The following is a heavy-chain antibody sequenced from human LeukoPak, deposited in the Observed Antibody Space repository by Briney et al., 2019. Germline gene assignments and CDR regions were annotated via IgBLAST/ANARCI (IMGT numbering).Heavy chain of an antibody. J-gene: IGHJ4*02. D-gene: IGHD5-12*01. CDR2: INPNSGGT. CDR3: ARGDSGYDYGFDN. Sequence: ASVKVSCKASGCTFTGYYMHWVRQAPGQGLEWMGWINPNSGGTNYAQKFQGRVTITTDESTSTGYMELRSLRSDDTAVYYCARGDSGYDYGFDNWGQGTLVTVSS. V-gene: IGHV1-2*02. CDR1: GCTFTGYY.